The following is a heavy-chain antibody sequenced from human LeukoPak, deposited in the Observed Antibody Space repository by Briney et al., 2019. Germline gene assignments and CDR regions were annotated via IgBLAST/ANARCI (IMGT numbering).Heavy chain of an antibody. CDR2: IYYSGST. Sequence: SETLSLTCTVSGGSISSSSYYWGWIRQPPGKGLEWIGSIYYSGSTYYNPSLKSRVTISVDTSKNQFSLKLSSVTAEDTAVYYCASTASGSYGAWGQGTLVTVSS. CDR3: ASTASGSYGA. J-gene: IGHJ4*02. D-gene: IGHD1-26*01. CDR1: GGSISSSSYY. V-gene: IGHV4-39*07.